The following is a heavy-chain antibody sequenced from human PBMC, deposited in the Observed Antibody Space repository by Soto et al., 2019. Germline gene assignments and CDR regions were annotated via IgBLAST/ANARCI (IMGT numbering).Heavy chain of an antibody. J-gene: IGHJ5*02. D-gene: IGHD2-2*02. CDR1: GYTFTSYG. V-gene: IGHV1-18*01. CDR2: ISAYNGNT. Sequence: GASVKLSCKASGYTFTSYGISWVRQAPGQGLEWMGWISAYNGNTNYAQKLQGRVTMTTDTSTSTAYMELRSLRSDDTAVYYCASIHDRQNWFDPWGQGTLVTVS. CDR3: ASIHDRQNWFDP.